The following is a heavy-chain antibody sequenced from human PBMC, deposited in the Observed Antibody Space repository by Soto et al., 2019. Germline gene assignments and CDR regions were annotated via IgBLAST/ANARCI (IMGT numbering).Heavy chain of an antibody. V-gene: IGHV3-30*01. CDR2: ISYDGSNK. D-gene: IGHD6-13*01. CDR1: GFTFSSSA. CDR3: ARASGGMAAPV. J-gene: IGHJ4*02. Sequence: PGGSLRLSCAASGFTFSSSAMHWVRQAPGKGLEWVAVISYDGSNKYYADSVKGRFTISRDNSKNTLYLQVNSLRAEDTAVYYCARASGGMAAPVWGQGTLVTVSS.